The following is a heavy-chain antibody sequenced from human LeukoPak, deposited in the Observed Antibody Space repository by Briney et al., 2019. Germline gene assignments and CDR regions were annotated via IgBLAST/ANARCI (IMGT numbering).Heavy chain of an antibody. CDR1: GLTFSNAW. D-gene: IGHD4-17*01. Sequence: GGSLRLSCAASGLTFSNAWMSWVRQAPGKGLEWVGRIKSKTDGGTTDYAAPVKGRFTISRDDSKNTLYLQMNSLKTEDTAVYYCTTDYGDYSFDYWGQGTLVTVSS. CDR3: TTDYGDYSFDY. CDR2: IKSKTDGGTT. J-gene: IGHJ4*02. V-gene: IGHV3-15*01.